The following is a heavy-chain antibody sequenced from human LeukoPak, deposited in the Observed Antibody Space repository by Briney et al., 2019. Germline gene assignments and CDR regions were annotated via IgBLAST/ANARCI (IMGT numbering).Heavy chain of an antibody. CDR2: ISYSGST. J-gene: IGHJ4*02. CDR3: ARDRQDYGDDEKGYFDC. Sequence: PSETLSLTCTVSGGSISSYYWSWIRQPPGKGLEWIGYISYSGSTIYNPSLKSRVTMSVDTSKNQFSLRVRSVTAADTAMYYCARDRQDYGDDEKGYFDCWGQGTLVTVSS. CDR1: GGSISSYY. V-gene: IGHV4-59*01. D-gene: IGHD4-17*01.